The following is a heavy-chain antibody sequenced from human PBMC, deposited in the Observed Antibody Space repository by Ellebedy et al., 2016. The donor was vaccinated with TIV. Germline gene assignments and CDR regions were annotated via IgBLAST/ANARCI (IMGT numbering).Heavy chain of an antibody. Sequence: PGGSLRLSCTASGFTFHTYAMTWVRQAPGKGLEWVSSISGSSSYIYYADSVKGRFTISRDNAENSLYLQMNSLRAEDTAVYYCARKVPAPTTVPPNWYFDLWGRGTLVTVSS. V-gene: IGHV3-21*01. CDR1: GFTFHTYA. D-gene: IGHD4-17*01. J-gene: IGHJ2*01. CDR3: ARKVPAPTTVPPNWYFDL. CDR2: ISGSSSYI.